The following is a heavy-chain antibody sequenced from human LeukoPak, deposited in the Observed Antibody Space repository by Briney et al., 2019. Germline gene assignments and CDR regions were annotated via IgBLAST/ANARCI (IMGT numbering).Heavy chain of an antibody. J-gene: IGHJ4*02. Sequence: SETLSLTCTVSGGSISSYYWSWIRQPPGKGLEWIGYIYYSGSTNYNPSLKSRVTISVDTSKNQFSLELSSVTAADTAVYYCARAYCGGDCNDYWGQGTLVTVSS. CDR2: IYYSGST. CDR3: ARAYCGGDCNDY. D-gene: IGHD2-21*02. CDR1: GGSISSYY. V-gene: IGHV4-59*01.